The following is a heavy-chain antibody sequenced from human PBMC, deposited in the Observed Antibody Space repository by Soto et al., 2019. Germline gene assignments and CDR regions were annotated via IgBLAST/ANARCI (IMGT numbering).Heavy chain of an antibody. J-gene: IGHJ3*02. Sequence: PSETLSLTCTVSGGSLTSGSYYWSWIRQPTGKGLEWIGNIYYSGSTNYNPSLKSRVTISVDTSKNQFSLKLSSVTAADTAVYYCAREAQTATDAFDIWGQGTMVTVSS. CDR1: GGSLTSGSYY. V-gene: IGHV4-61*01. CDR3: AREAQTATDAFDI. CDR2: IYYSGST.